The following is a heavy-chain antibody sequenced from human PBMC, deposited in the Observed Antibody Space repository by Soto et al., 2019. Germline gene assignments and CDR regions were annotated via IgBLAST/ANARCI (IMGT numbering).Heavy chain of an antibody. CDR2: LSAGGSDT. Sequence: EVQLLDSGGGWVQPGGSLRLSCVASGFVFSDYAMSWVRQAPGKGLEGVSALSAGGSDTYYADSVKGRFTVSSVNSKNTLYLQMNTLSAEDTAIYYCASVPIWCGSSSCYTEGFDSWGQGTLVTVSS. CDR3: ASVPIWCGSSSCYTEGFDS. CDR1: GFVFSDYA. V-gene: IGHV3-23*01. D-gene: IGHD2-2*01. J-gene: IGHJ4*02.